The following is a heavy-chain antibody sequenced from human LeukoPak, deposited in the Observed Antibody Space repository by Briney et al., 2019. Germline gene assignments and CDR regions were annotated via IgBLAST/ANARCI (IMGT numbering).Heavy chain of an antibody. V-gene: IGHV1-69*02. D-gene: IGHD3-3*01. CDR3: ARSDYDFWSGGAFDI. CDR2: IIPILGIA. J-gene: IGHJ3*02. Sequence: SVKVSCKASGGTFSSYTISWVRQAPGQGLEWMGRIIPILGIANYAQKFQGRVTITADKSTSTAYMELSSLRSEDTAVYHCARSDYDFWSGGAFDIWGQGTMVTVSS. CDR1: GGTFSSYT.